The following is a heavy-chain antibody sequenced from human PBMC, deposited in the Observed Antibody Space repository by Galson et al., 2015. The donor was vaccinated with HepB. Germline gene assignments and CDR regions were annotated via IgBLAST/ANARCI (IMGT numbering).Heavy chain of an antibody. J-gene: IGHJ3*02. CDR3: ARGRTGFRGFFDI. CDR2: ISYDGSNK. CDR1: GFTFSSYA. D-gene: IGHD1-14*01. V-gene: IGHV3-30-3*01. Sequence: SLRLSCAASGFTFSSYAMHWVRQAPGKGLEWVAVISYDGSNKYYADSVKGRFTISRDNSKNTLYLQMNSLRAEDTAVYYCARGRTGFRGFFDIWGQGTMVTVSS.